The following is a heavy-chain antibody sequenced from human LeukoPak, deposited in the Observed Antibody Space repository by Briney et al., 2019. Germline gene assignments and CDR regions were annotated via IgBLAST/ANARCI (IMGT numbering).Heavy chain of an antibody. CDR2: INHRGST. D-gene: IGHD3-22*01. CDR1: GGSFSGYY. Sequence: SETLSLTCAVYGGSFSGYYWSWIRQPPGKGLEWIGEINHRGSTNYNPSLKSRVTISVDTSKNQFSLKLSSVTAADTAVYYCASLGYYDSSGYRSRYYFDYWGQGILVTVSS. V-gene: IGHV4-34*01. J-gene: IGHJ4*02. CDR3: ASLGYYDSSGYRSRYYFDY.